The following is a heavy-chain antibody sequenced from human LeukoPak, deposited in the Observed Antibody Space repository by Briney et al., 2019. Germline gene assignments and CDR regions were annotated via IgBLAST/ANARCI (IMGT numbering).Heavy chain of an antibody. Sequence: SQTLSLTCTVSGGSISSGDYYWTWIRQPPGKGLEWIGYIYYSGSTYYNPSLKSRVTILADTSKNQFSLKLSAVTAADTAVYYCAREEGTQGFDYWGQGTLVTVSS. CDR1: GGSISSGDYY. V-gene: IGHV4-30-4*01. CDR3: AREEGTQGFDY. CDR2: IYYSGST. D-gene: IGHD1/OR15-1a*01. J-gene: IGHJ4*02.